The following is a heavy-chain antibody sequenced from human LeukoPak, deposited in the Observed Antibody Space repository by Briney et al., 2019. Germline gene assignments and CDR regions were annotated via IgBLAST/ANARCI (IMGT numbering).Heavy chain of an antibody. CDR1: GYTFTGYY. Sequence: ASVKVSCKASGYTFTGYYMHWVRQAPGQGLEWMGWINPNSGGTNYAQKFQGRVTMTRDTSNSTAYMELSRLRSDDTAVYYCARGVAAAGLFDYWGQGTLVTVSS. V-gene: IGHV1-2*02. CDR2: INPNSGGT. D-gene: IGHD6-13*01. CDR3: ARGVAAAGLFDY. J-gene: IGHJ4*02.